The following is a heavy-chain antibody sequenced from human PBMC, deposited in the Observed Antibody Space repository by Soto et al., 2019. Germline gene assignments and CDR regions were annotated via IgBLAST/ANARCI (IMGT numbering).Heavy chain of an antibody. Sequence: GESLKISCKGSGYSFTSYWISWVRQMPGKGLEWMGRIDPSDSYTNYSPSFQGQVTISADKSISTAYLQWSSLKASDTALFYCATKSGVVVITSGAFDIWGQGTMVTVSS. V-gene: IGHV5-10-1*04. CDR3: ATKSGVVVITSGAFDI. CDR2: IDPSDSYT. D-gene: IGHD3-22*01. J-gene: IGHJ3*02. CDR1: GYSFTSYW.